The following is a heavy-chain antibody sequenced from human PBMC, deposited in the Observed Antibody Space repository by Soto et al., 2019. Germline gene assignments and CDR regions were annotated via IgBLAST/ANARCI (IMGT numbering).Heavy chain of an antibody. D-gene: IGHD2-15*01. Sequence: GESLKISCKGSGYSFTSYWIGWVRQMPGKGLEWMGIIYPGDSDTRYSPSFQGQVTISADKSISTAYLQWSSLKASDTAMNYCARQCSGGSCYGVNAFDIWGQGTMVTVSS. J-gene: IGHJ3*02. CDR1: GYSFTSYW. V-gene: IGHV5-51*01. CDR3: ARQCSGGSCYGVNAFDI. CDR2: IYPGDSDT.